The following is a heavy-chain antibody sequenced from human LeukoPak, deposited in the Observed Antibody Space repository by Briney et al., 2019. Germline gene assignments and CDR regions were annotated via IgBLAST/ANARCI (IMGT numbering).Heavy chain of an antibody. J-gene: IGHJ6*02. CDR3: AKDRGYSNYYYYGMDV. V-gene: IGHV3-23*01. Sequence: HPGGSLLLSCAASGFTFSSYAMRWVRQAPGKGLEWVSAISGSGGSTYYADSVKGRFTISRDNSKNTLYLQMNSLRAEDTAVYYCAKDRGYSNYYYYGMDVWGQGTTVTVSS. CDR2: ISGSGGST. CDR1: GFTFSSYA. D-gene: IGHD4-11*01.